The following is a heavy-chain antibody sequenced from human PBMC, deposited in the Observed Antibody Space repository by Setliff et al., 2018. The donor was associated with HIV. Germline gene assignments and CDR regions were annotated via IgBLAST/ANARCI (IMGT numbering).Heavy chain of an antibody. CDR3: ARGPLLGDDYDL. CDR2: ISSSSSYI. V-gene: IGHV3-21*04. Sequence: PGGSLRLSCAASGFTFSSYSMNWVRQAPGKGLEWVSSISSSSSYIYYADSVKGRFTISRDNAKNSLYLQMNSLRAEDTAVYYCARGPLLGDDYDLWGQGTMVTVS. CDR1: GFTFSSYS. J-gene: IGHJ3*01.